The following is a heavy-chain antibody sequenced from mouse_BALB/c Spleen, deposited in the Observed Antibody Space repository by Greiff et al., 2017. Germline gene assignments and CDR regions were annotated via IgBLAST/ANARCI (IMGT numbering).Heavy chain of an antibody. CDR2: ISNGGGST. D-gene: IGHD1-1*01. CDR3: ARQGDYYYGSSPLDY. V-gene: IGHV5-12-2*01. CDR1: GFTFSSYT. J-gene: IGHJ2*01. Sequence: EVKLMESGGGLVQPGGSLKLSCAASGFTFSSYTMSWVRQTPEKRLEWVAYISNGGGSTYYPDTVKGRFTISRDNAKNTLYLQMSSLKSEDTAMYYCARQGDYYYGSSPLDYWGQGTTLTVSS.